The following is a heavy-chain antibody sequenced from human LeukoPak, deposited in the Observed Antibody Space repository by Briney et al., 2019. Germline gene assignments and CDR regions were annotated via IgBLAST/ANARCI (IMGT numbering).Heavy chain of an antibody. V-gene: IGHV3-30*04. CDR1: GFTFSSYA. J-gene: IGHJ4*02. Sequence: PGGSLRLSCAASGFTFSSYAMHWVRQAPGKGLGWVAVISYDGSNKYYADSVKGRFTISRDNSKNTLYLQMNSLRAEDTAVYYCARVRDSSGWGTIDYWGQGTLVTVSS. D-gene: IGHD6-19*01. CDR3: ARVRDSSGWGTIDY. CDR2: ISYDGSNK.